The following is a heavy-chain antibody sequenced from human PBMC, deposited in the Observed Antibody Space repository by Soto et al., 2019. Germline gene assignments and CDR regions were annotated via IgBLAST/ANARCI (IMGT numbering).Heavy chain of an antibody. CDR2: VKSKNDGGTT. V-gene: IGHV3-15*07. D-gene: IGHD2-2*02. J-gene: IGHJ6*04. CDR3: TTDSYIPTTVPGLDF. CDR1: GFTCVNPG. Sequence: CAASGFTCVNPGVNCVRQNPGRGLEWVGRVKSKNDGGTTDFAAPVKGRFAISRDDSKNMVYLEMNSLQTEDTAMYYFTTDSYIPTTVPGLDFRGNGTPVPVS.